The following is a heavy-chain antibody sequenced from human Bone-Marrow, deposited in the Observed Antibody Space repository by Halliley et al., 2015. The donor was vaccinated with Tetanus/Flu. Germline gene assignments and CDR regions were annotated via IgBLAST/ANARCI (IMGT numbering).Heavy chain of an antibody. J-gene: IGHJ4*02. D-gene: IGHD6-19*01. CDR3: ANSVSRVAVAGTYYFDY. Sequence: TLSLTCAVSGAFVSTSDWWSWVRQPPGKGLEWIGEIFHSGSTNYNPSLNSRATISLDKSNNQFSLNLSSVTAADTAVYYCANSVSRVAVAGTYYFDYWGQGTLVTVSS. CDR1: GAFVSTSDW. CDR2: IFHSGST. V-gene: IGHV4-4*02.